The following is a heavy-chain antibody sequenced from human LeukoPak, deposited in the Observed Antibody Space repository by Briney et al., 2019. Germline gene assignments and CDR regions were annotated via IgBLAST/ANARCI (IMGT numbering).Heavy chain of an antibody. CDR2: ISSSSSTI. J-gene: IGHJ1*01. D-gene: IGHD6-13*01. CDR3: ARDLISSSWYEEYFQH. Sequence: GGSLRLSCAASGFTFSSYSMNWVRQAPGKGLEWVSYISSSSSTIYYADSVKGRFTISRDNAKNSLYLQMNSLRAEDTAVYYCARDLISSSWYEEYFQHWGQGTLSPSPQ. V-gene: IGHV3-48*01. CDR1: GFTFSSYS.